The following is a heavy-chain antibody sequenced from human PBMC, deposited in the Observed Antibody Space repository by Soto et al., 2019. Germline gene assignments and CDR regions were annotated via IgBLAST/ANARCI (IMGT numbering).Heavy chain of an antibody. J-gene: IGHJ4*02. V-gene: IGHV3-23*01. D-gene: IGHD2-2*01. Sequence: VQLWDSGGGLVQPGGYLRLSCAASGCSFSSSAMSWVRQAPGKRLEWVSTFRESGGTTHYADPVKGRFTISRDTSNNILFLQMNSLRAEDTAIYYCTNDSHWAITSPTHDYWGKGNLVPVSS. CDR2: FRESGGTT. CDR1: GCSFSSSA. CDR3: TNDSHWAITSPTHDY.